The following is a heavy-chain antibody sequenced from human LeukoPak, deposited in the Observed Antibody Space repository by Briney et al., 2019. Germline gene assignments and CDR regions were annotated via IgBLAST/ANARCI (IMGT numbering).Heavy chain of an antibody. CDR3: AKDRLWLWYFDI. Sequence: GGSLRLSCAASGFTFSSYSMNWVRQAPGKGLELVALISYDGSNKYYADSVKGRFTISRDNSKNTLYLQMNSLRPEDTAVYYCAKDRLWLWYFDIWGRGTLVTVSS. CDR2: ISYDGSNK. CDR1: GFTFSSYS. J-gene: IGHJ2*01. V-gene: IGHV3-30*18. D-gene: IGHD2-21*01.